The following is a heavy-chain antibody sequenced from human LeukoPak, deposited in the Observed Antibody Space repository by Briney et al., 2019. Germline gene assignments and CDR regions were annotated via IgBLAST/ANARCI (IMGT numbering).Heavy chain of an antibody. D-gene: IGHD6-19*01. Sequence: GGSLRLSCAASGFTFSSYAMSWVRQAPGKGLEWVSAISGSGGSTYYADSVKGRFTISRDNSKNTLYLQMNSLRAEDTAVYYCARDPSGNLHFDYWGQGTLVTVSS. J-gene: IGHJ4*02. CDR1: GFTFSSYA. CDR3: ARDPSGNLHFDY. CDR2: ISGSGGST. V-gene: IGHV3-23*01.